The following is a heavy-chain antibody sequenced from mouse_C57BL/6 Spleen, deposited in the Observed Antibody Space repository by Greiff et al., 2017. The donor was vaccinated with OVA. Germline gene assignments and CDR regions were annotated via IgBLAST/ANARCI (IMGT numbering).Heavy chain of an antibody. CDR3: ARDGDYGNFHYFDY. V-gene: IGHV3-6*01. J-gene: IGHJ2*01. CDR1: GYSITSGYY. CDR2: ISYDGSN. Sequence: EVQVVESGPGLVKPSQSLSLTCSVTGYSITSGYYWNWIRQFPGNKLEWMGYISYDGSNNYNPSLKNRISITRDTSKNQFFLKLNSVTTEDTATYYCARDGDYGNFHYFDYWGQGTTLTVSS. D-gene: IGHD2-1*01.